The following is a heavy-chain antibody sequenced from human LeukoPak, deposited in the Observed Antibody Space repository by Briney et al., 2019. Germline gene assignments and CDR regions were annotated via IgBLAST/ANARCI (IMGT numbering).Heavy chain of an antibody. D-gene: IGHD2-2*01. CDR1: GGSISSGDYY. J-gene: IGHJ4*02. Sequence: ETLSLTCTVSGGSISSGDYYWSWVRQAPGKGLEWVSAISGSGGSTYYADSVKGRFTISRDNSKNTLYLQMNSLRAEDTAVYYCAKVTVVVPAAVSYGVDYWGQGTLVTVSS. V-gene: IGHV3-23*01. CDR3: AKVTVVVPAAVSYGVDY. CDR2: ISGSGGST.